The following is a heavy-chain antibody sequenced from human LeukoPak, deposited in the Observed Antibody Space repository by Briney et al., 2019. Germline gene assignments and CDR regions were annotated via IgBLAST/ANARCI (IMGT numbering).Heavy chain of an antibody. V-gene: IGHV1-3*04. J-gene: IGHJ4*02. CDR2: INTGDGDT. CDR1: GYTFTTCA. Sequence: ASVKVSCKASGYTFTTCAIHWVRQAPGQRLEWMGLINTGDGDTIYSQKFQGRVTITRDTSANTAYLELDSLTSEDTAVYYRAKGSSMGPISFYLDYWGQGTLVTVSS. D-gene: IGHD5-24*01. CDR3: AKGSSMGPISFYLDY.